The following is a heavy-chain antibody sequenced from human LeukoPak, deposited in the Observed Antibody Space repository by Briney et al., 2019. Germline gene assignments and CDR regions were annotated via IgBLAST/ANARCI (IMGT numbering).Heavy chain of an antibody. Sequence: PSETLSLTCAVYGGSFSGYYWSWTRQPPGKGLEWIGEINHSGSTNYNPSLKSRVTISVDTSKNQFSLQLSSVTAADTAVYYCARGNIVVVIAATRFDPWGQGTLVTVSP. J-gene: IGHJ5*02. CDR2: INHSGST. D-gene: IGHD2-15*01. CDR3: ARGNIVVVIAATRFDP. CDR1: GGSFSGYY. V-gene: IGHV4-34*01.